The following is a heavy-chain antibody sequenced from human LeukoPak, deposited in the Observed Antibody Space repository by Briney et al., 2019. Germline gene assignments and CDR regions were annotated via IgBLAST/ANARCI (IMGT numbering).Heavy chain of an antibody. CDR1: GGSFSGYS. D-gene: IGHD2-15*01. Sequence: SETLSLTCAVYGGSFSGYSWSWIRQPPGKGLEWIGEINHSGSTNYNPSLKSRVTISVDTSKNQFSLKLSSVTAADTAVYYCARDATVALIFDYWGQGTLVTVSS. CDR2: INHSGST. V-gene: IGHV4-34*01. CDR3: ARDATVALIFDY. J-gene: IGHJ4*02.